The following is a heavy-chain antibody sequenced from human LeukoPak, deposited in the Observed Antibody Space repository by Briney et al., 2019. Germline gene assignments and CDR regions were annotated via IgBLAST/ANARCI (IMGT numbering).Heavy chain of an antibody. Sequence: GASVKVSCKASGYTFTGYYMHWVRQAPGQGLEWMGIINPSGGSTSYAQKFQGRVTMTRDTSTSTVYMELSSLRSEDTAVYYCARAYRGTSSSWYLPYWGQGTLVTVSS. V-gene: IGHV1-46*01. CDR1: GYTFTGYY. CDR3: ARAYRGTSSSWYLPY. J-gene: IGHJ4*02. D-gene: IGHD6-13*01. CDR2: INPSGGST.